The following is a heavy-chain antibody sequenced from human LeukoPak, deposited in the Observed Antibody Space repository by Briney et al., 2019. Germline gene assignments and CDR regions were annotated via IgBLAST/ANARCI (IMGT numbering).Heavy chain of an antibody. CDR1: GGSISSGGYY. CDR3: ARSKYCSSTSCYTYNWFDP. D-gene: IGHD2-2*02. V-gene: IGHV4-31*03. CDR2: IYYSGST. J-gene: IGHJ5*02. Sequence: PSETLSLTCTVSGGSISSGGYYWSWIRQHPGKGLEWIGYIYYSGSTYYNPSFKSRVTISVDTSKNQFSLKLSSVTAADTAVYYCARSKYCSSTSCYTYNWFDPWGQGTLVTVSS.